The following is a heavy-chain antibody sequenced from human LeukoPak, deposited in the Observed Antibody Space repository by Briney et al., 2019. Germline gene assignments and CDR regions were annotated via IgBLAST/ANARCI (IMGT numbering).Heavy chain of an antibody. Sequence: GESLKISCEASGYSFANYWISWVRRMPGKGLEWMGSIDPSGSYTNYSPSFQGHVTISTDRSVSTTYLQWSSLEASDTAMYYCARRKYSSSWYVDYWGQGTLVTVSS. D-gene: IGHD6-13*01. CDR3: ARRKYSSSWYVDY. J-gene: IGHJ4*02. CDR1: GYSFANYW. CDR2: IDPSGSYT. V-gene: IGHV5-10-1*01.